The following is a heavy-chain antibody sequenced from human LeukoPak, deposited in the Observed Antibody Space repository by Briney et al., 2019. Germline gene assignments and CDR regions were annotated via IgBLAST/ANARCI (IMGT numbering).Heavy chain of an antibody. D-gene: IGHD1-14*01. CDR3: ARVGPWVNPDYYYYYMDV. J-gene: IGHJ6*03. V-gene: IGHV3-21*01. Sequence: ETLSLTCTVSGGSISSGLYYWSWVRQAPGRGLGWVSSIISSGSYIYYADSVKGRFTISRDNAKNSLYLQMNSLRAEDTAVYYCARVGPWVNPDYYYYYMDVWGKGTTVTVSS. CDR2: IISSGSYI. CDR1: GGSISSGLYY.